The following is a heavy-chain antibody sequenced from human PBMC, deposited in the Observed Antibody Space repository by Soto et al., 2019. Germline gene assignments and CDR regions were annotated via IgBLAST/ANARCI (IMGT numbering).Heavy chain of an antibody. J-gene: IGHJ4*02. D-gene: IGHD3-10*01. V-gene: IGHV2-70*17. CDR2: IDWDDDR. CDR3: ARMASGSPFDY. Sequence: SGPTLGKPPQTPPLTCTFSWFSLNTSGICVSLNPQSPGKALEWLARIDWDDDRFYSTSLKTRLTISKDTSKNQVVLTMTNMDPVDTATYYCARMASGSPFDYWGQGTLVTVSS. CDR1: WFSLNTSGIC.